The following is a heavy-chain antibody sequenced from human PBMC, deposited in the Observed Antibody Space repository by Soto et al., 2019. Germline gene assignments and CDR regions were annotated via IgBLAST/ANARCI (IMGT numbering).Heavy chain of an antibody. CDR3: AKDRDNSGWYRFHFDAFDI. V-gene: IGHV3-66*01. D-gene: IGHD6-19*01. Sequence: GGSLRLSCAASGFTVSSNYMSWVRQAPGKGLEWVSVIYSGGSTYYADSVKGRFTISRDNSKNTLYLQMNSLRAEDTAVYYCAKDRDNSGWYRFHFDAFDIWGQGTMVTVSS. CDR2: IYSGGST. J-gene: IGHJ3*02. CDR1: GFTVSSNY.